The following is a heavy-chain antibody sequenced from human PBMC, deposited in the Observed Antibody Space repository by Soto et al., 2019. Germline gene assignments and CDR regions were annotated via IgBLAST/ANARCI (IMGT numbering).Heavy chain of an antibody. D-gene: IGHD3-10*01. Sequence: ASVKVSCKASGYTFTSYGISWVRQAPGQGLEWMGWISAYNGNTNYAQKLQGRVTMTTDTSTSTAYMELRSLRSDDTAVYYCARLIVHTAMVSMVRGVIVYFDYWGQGTLVIVSS. CDR2: ISAYNGNT. CDR1: GYTFTSYG. J-gene: IGHJ4*02. CDR3: ARLIVHTAMVSMVRGVIVYFDY. V-gene: IGHV1-18*04.